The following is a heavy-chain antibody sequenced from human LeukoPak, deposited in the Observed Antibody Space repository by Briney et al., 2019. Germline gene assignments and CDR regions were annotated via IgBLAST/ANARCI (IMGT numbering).Heavy chain of an antibody. D-gene: IGHD1-26*01. Sequence: SVKVSCKASGDSFSSYPINWVRQAPGQGLEWMGGIIPIFGSPNYAHKFRGRVTMTADRSANTAYMELSSLQIDDTAVYYCAKELRIVEMGSFASWGQGTLIIVSS. J-gene: IGHJ4*02. CDR2: IIPIFGSP. CDR1: GDSFSSYP. CDR3: AKELRIVEMGSFAS. V-gene: IGHV1-69*06.